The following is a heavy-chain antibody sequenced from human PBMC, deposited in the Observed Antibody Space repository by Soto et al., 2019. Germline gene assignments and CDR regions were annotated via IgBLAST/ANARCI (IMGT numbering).Heavy chain of an antibody. CDR3: ARDSPYGSGSYRPLDY. J-gene: IGHJ4*02. CDR1: GGSISSGGYY. V-gene: IGHV4-31*03. Sequence: QVQLQESGPGLVKPSQTLSLTCTVSGGSISSGGYYWSWIRQHPGKGLEWIGYIYYSGSTYYNPSIKSRVTISVDTSKNQFSLKLSSVTAADTAVYYCARDSPYGSGSYRPLDYWGQGTLVTVSS. D-gene: IGHD3-10*01. CDR2: IYYSGST.